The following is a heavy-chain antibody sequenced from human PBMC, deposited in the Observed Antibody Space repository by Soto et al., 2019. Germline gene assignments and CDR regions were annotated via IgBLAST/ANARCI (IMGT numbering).Heavy chain of an antibody. CDR3: ARVEAAAGTGYYYYGMDV. J-gene: IGHJ6*02. Sequence: QVQLVQSGAEVKKPGSSVKVSCKASGGTFSSYAISWVRQAPGQGLEWMGGIIPIFGTANYAQKFQGRVTITAAESTSTAYMELSSLRSEDTAVYYCARVEAAAGTGYYYYGMDVWGQGTTVTVSS. CDR1: GGTFSSYA. V-gene: IGHV1-69*01. CDR2: IIPIFGTA. D-gene: IGHD6-13*01.